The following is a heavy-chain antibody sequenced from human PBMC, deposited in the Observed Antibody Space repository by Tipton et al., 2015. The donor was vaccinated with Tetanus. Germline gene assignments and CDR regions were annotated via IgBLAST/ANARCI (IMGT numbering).Heavy chain of an antibody. CDR2: IYYGGST. J-gene: IGHJ5*02. V-gene: IGHV4-39*01. CDR1: GGSLSSGTYY. Sequence: TLSLTCTVSGGSLSSGTYYWGWIRQPPGKGLEWIGNIYYGGSTYYNASLESRVTISIDTSKNEFSLKLTSVTAADTAVYYCATQTDNWFDPWGQGTLATVSS. CDR3: ATQTDNWFDP.